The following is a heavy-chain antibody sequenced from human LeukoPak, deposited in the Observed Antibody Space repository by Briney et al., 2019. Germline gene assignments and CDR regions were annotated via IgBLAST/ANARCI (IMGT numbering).Heavy chain of an antibody. CDR1: GFTFSSYA. V-gene: IGHV3-23*01. Sequence: GGSLRLSCAASGFTFSSYALSWVRQAPGEGLEWVSVISGNGGSTYYADSVKGRFTISRDNSKNTLYLQMNSLRAEHTAVYYCAKSGGSRSSTSCYFAWFDPWGLGTLVTVSS. CDR3: AKSGGSRSSTSCYFAWFDP. J-gene: IGHJ5*02. CDR2: ISGNGGST. D-gene: IGHD2-2*01.